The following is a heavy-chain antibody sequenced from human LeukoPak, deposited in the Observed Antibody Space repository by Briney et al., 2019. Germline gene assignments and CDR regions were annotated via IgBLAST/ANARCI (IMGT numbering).Heavy chain of an antibody. Sequence: PGRSLRLSCAASGFTFSNYGMHWARQAPGKGLEWVAVTSYDESNKYYADSVKGRFTISRDNSKNMLYLQMNSLRPEDTAVYYCAKDQRYCSSARCNDFDYWGQGTLVTVSS. CDR2: TSYDESNK. V-gene: IGHV3-30*18. J-gene: IGHJ4*02. CDR1: GFTFSNYG. CDR3: AKDQRYCSSARCNDFDY. D-gene: IGHD2-2*01.